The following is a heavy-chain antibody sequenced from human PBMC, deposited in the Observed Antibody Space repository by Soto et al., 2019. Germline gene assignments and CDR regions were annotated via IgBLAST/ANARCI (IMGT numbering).Heavy chain of an antibody. V-gene: IGHV1-18*01. D-gene: IGHD3-22*01. CDR1: GYTFTSDG. J-gene: IGHJ6*02. CDR2: ISAYNGNT. CDR3: ARGGRYDRSGYYLPCSGMDV. Sequence: QVQLVQSGAEVKKPGASVKVSCKASGYTFTSDGISWVRQAPGQGLEWMGWISAYNGNTNYAQKLQGRVTMTTDTSTSTAYMVLRSLRSDDTSVYYCARGGRYDRSGYYLPCSGMDVWGQGTTVTVSS.